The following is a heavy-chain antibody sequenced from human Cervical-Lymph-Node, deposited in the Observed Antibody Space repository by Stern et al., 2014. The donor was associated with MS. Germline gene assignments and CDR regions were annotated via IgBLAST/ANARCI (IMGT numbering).Heavy chain of an antibody. Sequence: VQLGESGGGVIQPWGSLRLSCTASGFTVSRDYMTWVRQAPGKGLEWGALITKVGSTFYTDSVKGRFTISRDDSKNTVYLHVTSLRAEDTAMYYCARDTSSPERSDWWGQGTLVTVSS. CDR2: ITKVGST. CDR1: GFTVSRDY. J-gene: IGHJ4*02. D-gene: IGHD1-1*01. CDR3: ARDTSSPERSDW. V-gene: IGHV3-53*01.